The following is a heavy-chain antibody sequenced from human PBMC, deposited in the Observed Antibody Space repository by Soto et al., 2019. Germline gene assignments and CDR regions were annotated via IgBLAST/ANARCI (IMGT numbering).Heavy chain of an antibody. CDR2: IWYDGSNK. J-gene: IGHJ5*02. D-gene: IGHD6-13*01. V-gene: IGHV3-33*01. Sequence: PGGSLRLSCAASGFTFSNYGMHWVRQAPGKGLEWVAVIWYDGSNKYYADSVKGRFTISRDNSKNTLYLQMNSLRAEDTAVYYCARETPQYSSSWYESKNWFDPWGQGTLVTVSS. CDR1: GFTFSNYG. CDR3: ARETPQYSSSWYESKNWFDP.